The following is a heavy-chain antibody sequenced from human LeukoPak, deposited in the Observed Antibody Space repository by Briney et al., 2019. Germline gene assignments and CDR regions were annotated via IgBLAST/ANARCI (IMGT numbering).Heavy chain of an antibody. V-gene: IGHV4-39*01. CDR3: ARRYCGSTSCYYYFDY. CDR1: GGSISSSSYY. J-gene: IGHJ4*02. D-gene: IGHD2-2*01. CDR2: IYYSGST. Sequence: SETLSLTCTVSGGSISSSSYYWGWIRQPPGKGLEWIGSIYYSGSTYYNPSLKSRVTISVDTSKNQFSLKLSSVTAADTAVYYCARRYCGSTSCYYYFDYWGQGTLVTVSS.